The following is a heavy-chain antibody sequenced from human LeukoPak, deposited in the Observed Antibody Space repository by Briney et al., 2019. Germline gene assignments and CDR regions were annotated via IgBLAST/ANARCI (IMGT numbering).Heavy chain of an antibody. CDR3: ARGNYDILTGLWIDY. CDR1: GGSISSGGYY. J-gene: IGHJ4*02. CDR2: IYYSGST. Sequence: PSETLSLTCTVSGGSISSGGYYWSWIRQHPGKGLEWIGYIYYSGSTYYNPSLKSRVTTSVDTSKNQFSLKLSSVTAADTAVYYCARGNYDILTGLWIDYWGQGTLVTVSS. D-gene: IGHD3-9*01. V-gene: IGHV4-31*03.